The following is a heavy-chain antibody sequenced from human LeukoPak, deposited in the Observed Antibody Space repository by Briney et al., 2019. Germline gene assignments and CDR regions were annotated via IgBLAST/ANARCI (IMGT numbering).Heavy chain of an antibody. V-gene: IGHV4-59*01. D-gene: IGHD3-22*01. CDR1: GGSISSYY. CDR3: ARASDSSGYYDAFDI. J-gene: IGHJ3*02. Sequence: PSETLSLTCTVSGGSISSYYWSWIRQPPGKGLEWIGYIYYSGSTNYNPSLKSRVTISVDTSKNQFSRKLSSVTAADTAVYYCARASDSSGYYDAFDIWGQGTMVTVSS. CDR2: IYYSGST.